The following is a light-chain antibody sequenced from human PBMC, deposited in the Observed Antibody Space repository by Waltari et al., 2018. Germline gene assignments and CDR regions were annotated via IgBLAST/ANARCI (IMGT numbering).Light chain of an antibody. CDR1: QGISNY. V-gene: IGKV1-9*01. J-gene: IGKJ4*01. Sequence: DIQLTQSPSFLSASVRYRVTITCRASQGISNYLTWYQQQPGKAPKLLIYSASTLQSGVPSRFSGSGSGTEFSLTISSLQPEDFATYYCQQLNSYPLTFGGGTKVEIK. CDR2: SAS. CDR3: QQLNSYPLT.